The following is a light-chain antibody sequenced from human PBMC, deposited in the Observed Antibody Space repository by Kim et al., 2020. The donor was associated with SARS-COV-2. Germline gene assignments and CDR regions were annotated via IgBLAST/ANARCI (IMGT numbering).Light chain of an antibody. CDR1: DTGSKS. V-gene: IGLV3-21*04. CDR2: NDY. CDR3: QVWDRIRDLFV. J-gene: IGLJ1*01. Sequence: SYELTQPPSVSVAPGQTATITCGTGDTGSKSVYWYQQKPGQAPALVIYNDYARPSGIPERFSGSNSGTTATLTISRVEAGDEADYYCQVWDRIRDLFVFG.